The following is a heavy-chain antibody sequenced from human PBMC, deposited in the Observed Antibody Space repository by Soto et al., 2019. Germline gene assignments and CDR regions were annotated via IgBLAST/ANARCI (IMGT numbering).Heavy chain of an antibody. J-gene: IGHJ4*02. CDR3: ARDKDLQPTVWGF. Sequence: SETLSLSCTVSGDSMATGGHYYNWIRQVPGKGLEWIGYVYYSGATHYTPSLRARATISRDTSKNQFSLRLISVTAADTALYYCARDKDLQPTVWGFWGQGIQVTAPQ. D-gene: IGHD3-16*01. CDR2: VYYSGAT. CDR1: GDSMATGGHY. V-gene: IGHV4-31*03.